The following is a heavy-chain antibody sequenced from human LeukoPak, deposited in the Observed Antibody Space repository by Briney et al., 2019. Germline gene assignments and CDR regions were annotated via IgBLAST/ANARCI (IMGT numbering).Heavy chain of an antibody. V-gene: IGHV4-34*01. D-gene: IGHD3-10*01. CDR1: GESFSGYY. J-gene: IGHJ4*02. CDR3: ARGIGSGNEGVYFDN. Sequence: PSETLSLTCAVSGESFSGYYWSWIRQPPGKGLEWIGEMNTSGSTKYNPSLKSRVTTSDMSENQVSLKLTFVTAVDTAVYYCARGIGSGNEGVYFDNWDQGTLVTVSS. CDR2: MNTSGST.